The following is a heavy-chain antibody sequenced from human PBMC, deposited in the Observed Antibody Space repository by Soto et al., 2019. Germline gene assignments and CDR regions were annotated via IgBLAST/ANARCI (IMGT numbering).Heavy chain of an antibody. J-gene: IGHJ4*02. Sequence: EVQLLESGGGLVQPGGSLRLSCAASGFTFSSYAMSWVRQAPGKGLEWVSAISGSGGSTYYADSVKGRFTISRDNSKNTLYLQMTSLRAEDTAVYYCAILSHDYSNFMYPFDYWGQGTLVTVSS. CDR1: GFTFSSYA. CDR2: ISGSGGST. CDR3: AILSHDYSNFMYPFDY. V-gene: IGHV3-23*01. D-gene: IGHD4-4*01.